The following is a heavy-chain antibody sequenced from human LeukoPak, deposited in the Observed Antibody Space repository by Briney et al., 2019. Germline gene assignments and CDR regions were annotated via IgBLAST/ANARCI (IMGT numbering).Heavy chain of an antibody. J-gene: IGHJ1*01. CDR1: GFTFSSYA. Sequence: SGGSLRLSCAASGFTFSSYAMSWVRQAPGKGLEWVSAISGSGGSTYYADSVKGRFTISRDNSKNTLYLQMNSLRAEDTAVYYCAKGGGEYYDNSGYKLAEYFQHWGQGTLVTVSS. V-gene: IGHV3-23*01. D-gene: IGHD3-22*01. CDR3: AKGGGEYYDNSGYKLAEYFQH. CDR2: ISGSGGST.